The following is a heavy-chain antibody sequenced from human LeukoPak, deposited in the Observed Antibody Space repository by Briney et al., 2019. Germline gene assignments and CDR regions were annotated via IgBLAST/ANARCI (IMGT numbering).Heavy chain of an antibody. V-gene: IGHV3-33*01. CDR1: GFTFSSYD. J-gene: IGHJ4*02. CDR3: ARDRDV. Sequence: PGGSLRLSCAASGFTFSSYDMHWVRQAPGKGLEWVAVIWYDGINKYYVDSVKGRFTISRDNSKNTLYLQMSSLRAEDTAVYYCARDRDVWGQGTLVTVSS. CDR2: IWYDGINK.